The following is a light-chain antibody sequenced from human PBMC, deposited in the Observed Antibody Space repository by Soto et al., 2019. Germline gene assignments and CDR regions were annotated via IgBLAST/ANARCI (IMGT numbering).Light chain of an antibody. CDR3: CAYVNSMRYV. Sequence: QSVLTQPASVSGSLGQPITIFCTGTFCDVGRFDVVSWYQQHPGRVPKLIIYEGSRRPSGVSSRFSGSKSGNTASLTISGLQAYDEADYYCCAYVNSMRYVFGSGTNVTVL. CDR1: FCDVGRFDV. J-gene: IGLJ1*01. V-gene: IGLV2-23*01. CDR2: EGS.